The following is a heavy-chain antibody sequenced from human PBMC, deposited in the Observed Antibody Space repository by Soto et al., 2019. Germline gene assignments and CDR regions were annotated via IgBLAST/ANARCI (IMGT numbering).Heavy chain of an antibody. CDR2: INPSGDGT. D-gene: IGHD4-17*01. CDR3: ATPNYGDFYNYGMDV. V-gene: IGHV1-46*01. Sequence: GASVKVSCKASLEYTFTRFYMHWVRQAPGQGLEWMGIINPSGDGTNYAEKFQDRVTMTRDTSTRTVYMELKSLRSEDTAVYYCATPNYGDFYNYGMDVWGQGTSVTVSS. J-gene: IGHJ6*02. CDR1: LEYTFTRFY.